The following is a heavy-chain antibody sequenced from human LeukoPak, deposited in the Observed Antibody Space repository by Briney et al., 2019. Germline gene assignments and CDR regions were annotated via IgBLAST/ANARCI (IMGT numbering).Heavy chain of an antibody. J-gene: IGHJ3*02. V-gene: IGHV3-72*01. CDR3: TRDGGDSVYSAFDI. D-gene: IGHD3-16*01. CDR2: IRRRINSSTT. Sequence: LSLTCTVSGGSISSGGYYWSWVRQAPGKGLEWVGRIRRRINSSTTEYAASVKDRFIISRDDSRNSLYLHMNSLKTEDTAVYHCTRDGGDSVYSAFDIWGQGTMVTVSS. CDR1: GGSISSGGYY.